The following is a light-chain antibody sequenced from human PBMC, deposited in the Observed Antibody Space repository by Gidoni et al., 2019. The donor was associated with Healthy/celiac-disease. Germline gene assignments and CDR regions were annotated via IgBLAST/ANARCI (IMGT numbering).Light chain of an antibody. J-gene: IGKJ4*01. V-gene: IGKV3-20*01. Sequence: EIVLTQSPGTLSLSPGERATLSCRASQSVSSSYLAWYQQKPGQATRLLIYGASNRAHGIPDRFSGSGSGTDFTLPISRLEPEDFAVYYCQQYGSSPLTFGGGTKVEIK. CDR3: QQYGSSPLT. CDR2: GAS. CDR1: QSVSSSY.